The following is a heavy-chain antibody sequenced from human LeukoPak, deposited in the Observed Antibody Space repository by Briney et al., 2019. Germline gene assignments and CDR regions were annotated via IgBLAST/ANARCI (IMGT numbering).Heavy chain of an antibody. CDR2: ISSSSSYI. CDR1: GFTFSSYS. D-gene: IGHD3-22*01. CDR3: ARSFMPLIVVYFDN. J-gene: IGHJ4*02. V-gene: IGHV3-21*01. Sequence: PGGSLRLSCAASGFTFSSYSMNWVRQAPGKGLEWVSSISSSSSYIYYADSVKGRFTISRDNVRNSLYLQMNSLRAEDTAVYYCARSFMPLIVVYFDNWGQGTLVSVSS.